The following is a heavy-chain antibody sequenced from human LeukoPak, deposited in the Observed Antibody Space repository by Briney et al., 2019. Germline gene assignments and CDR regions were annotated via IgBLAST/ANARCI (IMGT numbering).Heavy chain of an antibody. CDR1: GFTFSSYW. Sequence: PGGSLRLSCAASGFTFSSYWMTWVRQAPGKGLEWVADIKGDGSEKRCEDSVKGRFTVSRDNAKNSLYLQMNSLRVEDTAVYYCARDVGWFRFDYWGHGTLVTVSS. J-gene: IGHJ4*01. CDR3: ARDVGWFRFDY. V-gene: IGHV3-7*03. D-gene: IGHD2-15*01. CDR2: IKGDGSEK.